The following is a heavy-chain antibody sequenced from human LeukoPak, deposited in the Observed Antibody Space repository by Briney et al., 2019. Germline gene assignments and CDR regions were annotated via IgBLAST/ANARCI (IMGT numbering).Heavy chain of an antibody. CDR3: ASQLGGTTFH. CDR2: VYYNGIT. CDR1: GVSINTYF. D-gene: IGHD1/OR15-1a*01. V-gene: IGHV4-59*01. Sequence: SETLSLTCTVSGVSINTYFWSWIRQPPGKGLEWIGYVYYNGITNYNPSLKSRDSISLDTSRNQFSLRLNSVTAAETAVYYCASQLGGTTFHWGQGTLVTVSS. J-gene: IGHJ4*02.